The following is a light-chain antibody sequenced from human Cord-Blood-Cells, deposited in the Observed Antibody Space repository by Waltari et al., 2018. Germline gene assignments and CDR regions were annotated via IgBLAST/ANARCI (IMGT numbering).Light chain of an antibody. V-gene: IGLV2-14*01. J-gene: IGLJ3*02. CDR3: SSYTSSSTWV. CDR1: SSEVGGYNY. CDR2: DVS. Sequence: QPALTQPASVSGSPGHSTTIPCTGTSSEVGGYNYDSWYQQHPGKGPKLMIYDVSNRPSGVSNRFSGSKSGNTASLTISGLQAEDEADYYCSSYTSSSTWVFGGGTKLTVL.